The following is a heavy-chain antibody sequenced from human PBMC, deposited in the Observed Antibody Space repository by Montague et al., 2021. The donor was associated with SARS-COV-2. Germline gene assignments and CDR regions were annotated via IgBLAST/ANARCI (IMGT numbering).Heavy chain of an antibody. Sequence: QSGAEVKLPGESLKISCKTSGYNFTRYWIGWVRQMPGKGLEWMGIINPGDSDTRYSPSFQGQVTISAAKSIGTAYLQWSSLKTSDTAMYYCARQPSNWYDPWGQGTLVTVSS. J-gene: IGHJ5*02. V-gene: IGHV5-51*01. CDR3: ARQPSNWYDP. CDR1: GYNFTRYW. CDR2: INPGDSDT.